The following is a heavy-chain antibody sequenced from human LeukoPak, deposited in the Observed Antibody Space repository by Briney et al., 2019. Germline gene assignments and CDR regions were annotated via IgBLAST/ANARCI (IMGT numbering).Heavy chain of an antibody. CDR3: ARDMQGSRLYLVGSQND. V-gene: IGHV3-48*01. D-gene: IGHD1-26*01. Sequence: GGSLRLSCAASGFSFSTYSMNWVRQAPGKGLEWVSYISGSSSTIYYADSVKGRFTISRDNAKNSLYLQMNSLRVEDTAVYYCARDMQGSRLYLVGSQNDWGQGTLVTVSS. J-gene: IGHJ4*02. CDR2: ISGSSSTI. CDR1: GFSFSTYS.